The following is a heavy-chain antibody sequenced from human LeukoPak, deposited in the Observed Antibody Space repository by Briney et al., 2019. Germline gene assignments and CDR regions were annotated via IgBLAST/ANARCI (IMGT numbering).Heavy chain of an antibody. Sequence: GGSLRLSCAASGFTFSSYGMSWVRQAPGKGQEWVSSISGGGDRTYDADSVEGRFTVSRDNSKNTLYLQMNSLRAEDTAVYYCAKHYYDSSGSSLDYWGQGTLVTVSS. D-gene: IGHD3-22*01. CDR3: AKHYYDSSGSSLDY. CDR2: ISGGGDRT. J-gene: IGHJ4*02. V-gene: IGHV3-23*01. CDR1: GFTFSSYG.